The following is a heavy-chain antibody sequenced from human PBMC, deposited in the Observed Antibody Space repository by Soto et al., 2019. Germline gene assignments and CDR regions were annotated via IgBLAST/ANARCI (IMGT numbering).Heavy chain of an antibody. J-gene: IGHJ2*01. CDR1: GASITSGDYY. V-gene: IGHV4-39*01. D-gene: IGHD1-1*01. Sequence: QLQLRQSGPGLVKPPETLSLTCSVSGASITSGDYYWGWIRHPPGKGLEWIGRIFYDGSPYYNPSRQSRVTFSGDTSRNQCSLKLNSATAADRAVYYGVRTVGTAWFFDLWGRGTLLTVSS. CDR3: VRTVGTAWFFDL. CDR2: IFYDGSP.